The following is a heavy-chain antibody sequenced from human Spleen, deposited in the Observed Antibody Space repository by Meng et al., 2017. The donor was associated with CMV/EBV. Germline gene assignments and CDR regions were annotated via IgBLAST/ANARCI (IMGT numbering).Heavy chain of an antibody. CDR3: ARFDQGIAAAGIYYYYYGMDV. Sequence: ASVKVSCKTSGYTFTSYGISWVRQAPGQGLEWMGWISVYTDNTSSAQKYQGRLTMTTDTSTSTAYMEVRSLRSEDTAVYYCARFDQGIAAAGIYYYYYGMDVWGQGTTVTVSS. V-gene: IGHV1-18*01. J-gene: IGHJ6*02. CDR2: ISVYTDNT. D-gene: IGHD6-13*01. CDR1: GYTFTSYG.